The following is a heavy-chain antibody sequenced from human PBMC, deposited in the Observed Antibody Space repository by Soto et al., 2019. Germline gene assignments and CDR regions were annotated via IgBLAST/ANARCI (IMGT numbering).Heavy chain of an antibody. CDR2: IYYSGST. CDR1: GGSISSYY. J-gene: IGHJ4*02. Sequence: PSETLSLTCTVSGGSISSYYWSWIRQPPGKGLEWIGYIYYSGSTNYNPSLKSRVTISVDTSKNQFSLKLSSVTAADTAVYYCASSAFMIQYYFDYWGQGTLVTVSS. D-gene: IGHD3-16*01. CDR3: ASSAFMIQYYFDY. V-gene: IGHV4-59*08.